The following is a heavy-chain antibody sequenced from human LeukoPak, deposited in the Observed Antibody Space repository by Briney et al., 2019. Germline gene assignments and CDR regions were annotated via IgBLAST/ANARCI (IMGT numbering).Heavy chain of an antibody. CDR3: AREGRTGTTARFDP. CDR2: IIPIFGTA. V-gene: IGHV1-69*05. J-gene: IGHJ5*02. D-gene: IGHD1-7*01. Sequence: ASVKVSCKASGGTFSSYAISWVRQAPGQGLEWMGGIIPIFGTANYAQKFQGRVTITTDESTSTAYMELSSLRSEDTAVYYCAREGRTGTTARFDPWGQGTLVTVSS. CDR1: GGTFSSYA.